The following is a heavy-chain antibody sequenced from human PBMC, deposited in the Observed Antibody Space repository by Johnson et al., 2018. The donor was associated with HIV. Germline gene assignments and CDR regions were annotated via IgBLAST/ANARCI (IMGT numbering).Heavy chain of an antibody. D-gene: IGHD4-17*01. V-gene: IGHV3-53*01. CDR2: SGTGDST. CDR3: ARDLVVRDYGDYTYRRGGAFDI. Sequence: VQLVESGGGLIQPGGSLRLSCAASGFTVSSNYMSWVRQAPGKGLEWVSALSGTGDSTYYADYVKGRFTISRDTSKNTVFLQMNSLRAEDTAVYYCARDLVVRDYGDYTYRRGGAFDIWGQGTMVTVSS. J-gene: IGHJ3*02. CDR1: GFTVSSNY.